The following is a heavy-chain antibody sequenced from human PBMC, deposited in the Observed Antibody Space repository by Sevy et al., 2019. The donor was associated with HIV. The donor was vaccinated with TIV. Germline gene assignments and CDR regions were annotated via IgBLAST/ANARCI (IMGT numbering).Heavy chain of an antibody. Sequence: SETLSLTCTVSGDSITSYYWAWIRQPPGKGLEWIGNVHKGGSTNYNPSLKSRLTISVDTTNNQFSLKLGSVTVADTAGYFCARPHTSGWTRFEHWGQGLLVTVSS. V-gene: IGHV4-59*01. J-gene: IGHJ4*02. D-gene: IGHD6-19*01. CDR2: VHKGGST. CDR3: ARPHTSGWTRFEH. CDR1: GDSITSYY.